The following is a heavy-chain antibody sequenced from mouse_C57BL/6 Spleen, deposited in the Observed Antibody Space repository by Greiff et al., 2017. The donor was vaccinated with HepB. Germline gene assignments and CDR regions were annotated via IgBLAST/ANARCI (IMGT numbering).Heavy chain of an antibody. CDR1: GYAFSSSW. Sequence: QVQLKESGPELVKPGASVKISCKASGYAFSSSWMNWVKQRPGKGLEWIGRIYPGDGDTNYNGKFKGKATLTADKSSSTAYMQLSSLTSEDSAVYFCARQLRSWDWGQGTSVTVSS. J-gene: IGHJ4*01. CDR3: ARQLRSWD. CDR2: IYPGDGDT. V-gene: IGHV1-82*01. D-gene: IGHD3-2*02.